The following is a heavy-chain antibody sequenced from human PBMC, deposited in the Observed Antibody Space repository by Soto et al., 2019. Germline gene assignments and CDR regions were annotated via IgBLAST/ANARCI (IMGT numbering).Heavy chain of an antibody. D-gene: IGHD2-15*01. CDR1: GGTFSSYA. V-gene: IGHV1-69*06. CDR3: ARSVVVAATTINWFDP. J-gene: IGHJ5*02. Sequence: QVQLVQSGAEVKKPGSSVKVSCKASGGTFSSYAISWVRQAPGQGLEWMGGIIPIFGTANYAQKFQGRVTITADKSTRTAYMELSSLRSEDTAVYYCARSVVVAATTINWFDPWGQGTLVTVSS. CDR2: IIPIFGTA.